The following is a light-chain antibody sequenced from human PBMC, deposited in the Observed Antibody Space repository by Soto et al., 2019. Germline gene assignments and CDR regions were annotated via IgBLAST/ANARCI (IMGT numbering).Light chain of an antibody. Sequence: QSVLTQPPSASGTPGQRVTISCSGSSSNIGSNTVNWYQQLPGTAPKLLIYSNNQRPSGVPDRFSGSESGTSASLAISGLQSEDEVDHYCAAWDDSLNGYVFGPGTKLTVL. CDR2: SNN. CDR3: AAWDDSLNGYV. V-gene: IGLV1-44*01. J-gene: IGLJ1*01. CDR1: SSNIGSNT.